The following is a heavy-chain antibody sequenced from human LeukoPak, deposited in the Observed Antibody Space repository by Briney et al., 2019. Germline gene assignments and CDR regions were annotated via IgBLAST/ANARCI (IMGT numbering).Heavy chain of an antibody. CDR3: ARGQVVVAATPGDY. V-gene: IGHV4-34*01. Sequence: SETLSLTCAVDGWSFSGYYWSLIRQPPGKGLEWIGEINHSGSTNYNPSLKSRVTISVDTSKNQFSLKLSSVTAADTAVYYCARGQVVVAATPGDYWGQGTLVTVSS. CDR1: GWSFSGYY. D-gene: IGHD2-15*01. CDR2: INHSGST. J-gene: IGHJ4*02.